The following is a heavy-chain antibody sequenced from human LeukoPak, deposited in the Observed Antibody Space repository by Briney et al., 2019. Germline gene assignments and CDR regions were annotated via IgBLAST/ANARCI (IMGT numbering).Heavy chain of an antibody. Sequence: ASVKVSCKASGYTFTGYYMHWVRQAPGQGLEWMGWINPTSGGTNYAQKFQGRVTMTRDTSISTAYMELSRLRSDDTAVYYCARGAYYYDSSGYYPRNYYYYGMDVWGQGTTVTVSS. D-gene: IGHD3-22*01. V-gene: IGHV1-2*02. CDR3: ARGAYYYDSSGYYPRNYYYYGMDV. CDR1: GYTFTGYY. CDR2: INPTSGGT. J-gene: IGHJ6*02.